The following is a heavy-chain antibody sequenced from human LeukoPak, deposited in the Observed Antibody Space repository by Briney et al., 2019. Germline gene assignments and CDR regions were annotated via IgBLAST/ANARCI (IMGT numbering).Heavy chain of an antibody. CDR3: AKGPFSGTYNDAFDA. D-gene: IGHD1-26*01. J-gene: IGHJ3*01. Sequence: PGGSLRLSCAASGFTFSSYAMSWVRQAPEEGVEWVSAISGSGDNTYYADSVKGRFTISRDNFKNTLFLQMNSVRAEDTAVYYCAKGPFSGTYNDAFDAWGQGTMVFVSS. CDR2: ISGSGDNT. V-gene: IGHV3-23*01. CDR1: GFTFSSYA.